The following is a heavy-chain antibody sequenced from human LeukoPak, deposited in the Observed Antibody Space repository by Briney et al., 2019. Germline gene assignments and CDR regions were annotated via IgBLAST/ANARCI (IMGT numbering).Heavy chain of an antibody. CDR2: INHSGST. CDR1: GVSFCGYY. CDR3: ARGRGYCSSTSCYTPRYYYYYMDV. V-gene: IGHV4-34*01. Sequence: PSETLSFTSSVYGVSFCGYYWSWIRQPPGKGLEWIGEINHSGSTNYHPSLKSGVTISVDTSKNQFSQKLSAVTAADTAVYYRARGRGYCSSTSCYTPRYYYYYMDVWGKGTTVTV. D-gene: IGHD2-2*02. J-gene: IGHJ6*03.